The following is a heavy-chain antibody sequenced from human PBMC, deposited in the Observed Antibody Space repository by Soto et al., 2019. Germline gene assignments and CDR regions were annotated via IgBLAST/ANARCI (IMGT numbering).Heavy chain of an antibody. CDR2: IIPIFGTT. Sequence: QVQLVQSGPEVKKHGSSVRVSCQTSGGTFNKFAVSWVRQAPGQGLEWMGGIIPIFGTTNYAQKFQDRVTMTADESTRTASMELSSLRSEDTAVYYCASDERLDGRGYFQNWGPGTRFTVSS. V-gene: IGHV1-69*12. J-gene: IGHJ1*01. CDR1: GGTFNKFA. D-gene: IGHD1-26*01. CDR3: ASDERLDGRGYFQN.